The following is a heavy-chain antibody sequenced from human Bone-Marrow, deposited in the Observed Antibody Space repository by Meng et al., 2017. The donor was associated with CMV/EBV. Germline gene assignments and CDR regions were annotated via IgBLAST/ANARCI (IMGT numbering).Heavy chain of an antibody. V-gene: IGHV1-69*05. CDR2: IIPIFGTA. CDR1: GGTFSSYA. D-gene: IGHD3-3*01. J-gene: IGHJ6*02. CDR3: AQMLYDFWSGYKTLDYYYYGMDV. Sequence: SVKVSCKASGGTFSSYAISWVRQAPGQGLEWMGGIIPIFGTANYAQKFQGRVTITTDESTSTAYMELSSLRSEDTAVYYCAQMLYDFWSGYKTLDYYYYGMDVWDQGTTVTVSS.